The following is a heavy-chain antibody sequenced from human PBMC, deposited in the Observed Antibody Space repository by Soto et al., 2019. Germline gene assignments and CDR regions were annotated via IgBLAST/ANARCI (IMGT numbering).Heavy chain of an antibody. V-gene: IGHV3-21*01. CDR3: ARGSTVTNYYYYYYGMDV. J-gene: IGHJ6*02. CDR2: ISSSSSYI. Sequence: GGSLRLSCAASGFTFSSYSMNWVRQAPGKGLEWVSSISSSSSYIYYADSVKGRFTISRDNAKNSLYLQMNSLRAEDTAVYYCARGSTVTNYYYYYYGMDVWGQGTTVTVSS. D-gene: IGHD4-17*01. CDR1: GFTFSSYS.